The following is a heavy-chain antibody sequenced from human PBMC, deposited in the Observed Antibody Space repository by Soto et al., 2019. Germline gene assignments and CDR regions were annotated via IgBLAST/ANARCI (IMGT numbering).Heavy chain of an antibody. J-gene: IGHJ5*02. CDR1: GFTFSSYW. V-gene: IGHV3-74*01. CDR2: INSDVSST. CDR3: ARDHVVSRNWFDP. Sequence: EVQLVESGGGLVQPGGSLRLSCAASGFTFSSYWMHWVRQAPGKGLVWVSRINSDVSSTSYADSVKGRFTISRDNAKNTLYLQMNSLRSEDTAVYYCARDHVVSRNWFDPWGQGTLVTVSS. D-gene: IGHD2-21*01.